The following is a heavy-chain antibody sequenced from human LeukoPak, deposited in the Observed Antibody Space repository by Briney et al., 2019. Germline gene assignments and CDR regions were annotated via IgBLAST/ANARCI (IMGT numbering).Heavy chain of an antibody. CDR2: IYHSGST. Sequence: SETLSLTCAVSDYSITSDYYWGWIRQPPGKGLEWIGSIYHSGSTYYNLSLKSRVTISVDTSKNQFSLKRTSVTAADTAVYYCAREGSTSGTNWFDPWGQGTLVTVSS. J-gene: IGHJ5*02. CDR3: AREGSTSGTNWFDP. V-gene: IGHV4-38-2*02. CDR1: DYSITSDYY. D-gene: IGHD3-10*01.